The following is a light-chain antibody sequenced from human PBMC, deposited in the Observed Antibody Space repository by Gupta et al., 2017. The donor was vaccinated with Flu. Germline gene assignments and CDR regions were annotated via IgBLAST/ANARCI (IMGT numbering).Light chain of an antibody. CDR2: SNN. CDR3: AAWDDSLNSVV. CDR1: SSDIGRNT. Sequence: QSVLTQPPSASGPPGQRVTISCSGSSSDIGRNTVNWYQQLPGTAPKLLMYSNNQRPSGVPDRFSGSKSGTSASLAISGLQAEDEADYYCAAWDDSLNSVVFGGGTKLTVL. J-gene: IGLJ3*02. V-gene: IGLV1-44*01.